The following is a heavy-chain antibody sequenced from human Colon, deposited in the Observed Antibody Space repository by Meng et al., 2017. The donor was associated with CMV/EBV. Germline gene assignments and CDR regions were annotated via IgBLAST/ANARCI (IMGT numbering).Heavy chain of an antibody. D-gene: IGHD4-23*01. CDR1: FTFADYS. Sequence: FTFADYSMHWVRQVPGEGLEWVSLISWSGDFTYYADSVKGRFTISRDNMENSLYLQLNGLRTEDTAFYFCAKDIDCGGNDGGRGLDPWGPGTLVTVSS. V-gene: IGHV3-43*01. CDR2: ISWSGDFT. CDR3: AKDIDCGGNDGGRGLDP. J-gene: IGHJ5*02.